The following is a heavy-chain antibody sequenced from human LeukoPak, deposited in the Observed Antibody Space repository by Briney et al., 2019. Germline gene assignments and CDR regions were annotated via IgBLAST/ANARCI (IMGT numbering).Heavy chain of an antibody. CDR3: ARPNIRYCSGGACSNDGSDY. V-gene: IGHV4-39*07. CDR2: IYYSGST. J-gene: IGHJ4*02. D-gene: IGHD2-15*01. CDR1: GFTFSTSAIH. Sequence: GSLRLSCAASGFTFSTSAIHWVRQAPGKGPEWIGSIYYSGSTYYSPSLKSRVTISVDTSKNQFSLKLSSVTAADTAVYYCARPNIRYCSGGACSNDGSDYWGQGTLVTVSS.